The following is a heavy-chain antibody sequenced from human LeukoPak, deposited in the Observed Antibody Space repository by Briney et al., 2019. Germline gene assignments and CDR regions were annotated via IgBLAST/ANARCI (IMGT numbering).Heavy chain of an antibody. CDR1: GFTFSSYA. J-gene: IGHJ4*02. Sequence: GGSLRLSCAASGFTFSSYAMHWVRQAPGKGLEWVSLIYSGGSTYYAESVKGRFTISRDNSKNTLYPQMNSLRAEDTAVYYCATRGGWSATDYWGQGTLVTVSS. CDR2: IYSGGST. V-gene: IGHV3-53*01. D-gene: IGHD6-19*01. CDR3: ATRGGWSATDY.